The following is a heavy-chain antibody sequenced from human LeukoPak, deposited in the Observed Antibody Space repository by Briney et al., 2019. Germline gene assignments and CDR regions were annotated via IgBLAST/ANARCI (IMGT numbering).Heavy chain of an antibody. V-gene: IGHV3-48*01. Sequence: GGSLRLSCAASGFTFSSYSMNWVRQAPGKGLEWVSYISSDSSIIYYADSVKGRFTISRDKAKNSLYLQMNSLRAEDTAVYYCARGISGSPENWFDPWGQGTLVTVSS. D-gene: IGHD1-26*01. J-gene: IGHJ5*02. CDR1: GFTFSSYS. CDR3: ARGISGSPENWFDP. CDR2: ISSDSSII.